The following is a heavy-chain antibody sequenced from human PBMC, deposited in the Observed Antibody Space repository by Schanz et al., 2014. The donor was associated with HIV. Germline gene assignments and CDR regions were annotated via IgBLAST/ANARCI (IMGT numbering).Heavy chain of an antibody. D-gene: IGHD6-25*01. V-gene: IGHV1-69*05. J-gene: IGHJ4*02. Sequence: QVQLVQSGAEVKKPGASVKVSCKASGGTLSSYAISWVRQAPGQGLEWMGGIIPIFGTTNYAQKFQGRVTMTTDTSTSTAYMELRSLRSDDTAVYYCANEGLTGFIDYWGQGTLVTVSS. CDR1: GGTLSSYA. CDR3: ANEGLTGFIDY. CDR2: IIPIFGTT.